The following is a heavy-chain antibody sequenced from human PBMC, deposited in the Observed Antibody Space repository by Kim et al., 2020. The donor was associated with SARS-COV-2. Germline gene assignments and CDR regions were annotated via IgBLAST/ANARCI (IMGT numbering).Heavy chain of an antibody. D-gene: IGHD3-10*01. CDR2: ISSSSSYI. V-gene: IGHV3-21*01. CDR1: GFTFSSYS. J-gene: IGHJ6*02. CDR3: ARSYYGSGSYYHYYYYGIVA. Sequence: GGSLRLSWAASGFTFSSYSMNWVRQAPGKGLEWVSSISSSSSYIYYADSVKGRFTISRDNAKNSLYLQLNSLRAEDTDVYYCARSYYGSGSYYHYYYYGIVAWGQGTTGTVSS.